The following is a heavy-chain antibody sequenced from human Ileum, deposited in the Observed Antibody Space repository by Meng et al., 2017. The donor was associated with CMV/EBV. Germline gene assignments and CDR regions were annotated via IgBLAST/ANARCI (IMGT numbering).Heavy chain of an antibody. CDR2: IDSDESNT. CDR1: FTFSSYW. D-gene: IGHD7-27*01. V-gene: IGHV3-74*01. J-gene: IGHJ4*02. Sequence: FTFSSYWMHWVRQAPGKGLVWVARIDSDESNTSDESKTRYADSVKGRFTISRDNAKNTLYLQMNSLRADDTAVYYCARSTPSQTDFWGWGQGTLVTVSS. CDR3: ARSTPSQTDFWG.